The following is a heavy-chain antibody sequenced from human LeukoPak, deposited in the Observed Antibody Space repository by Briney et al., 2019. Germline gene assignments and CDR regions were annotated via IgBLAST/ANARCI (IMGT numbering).Heavy chain of an antibody. CDR1: GYTFTSYG. J-gene: IGHJ6*03. CDR3: AREVVATIDYYYYYYMDV. V-gene: IGHV1-18*01. Sequence: VASVKVSCKASGYTFTSYGISWVRQAPGQGLEWMGWISAYNGNTNYAQKLQGRVTMSTDTSTSTAYKELRSLRSDDTAVYYCAREVVATIDYYYYYYMDVWGKGTTVTVSS. CDR2: ISAYNGNT. D-gene: IGHD5-12*01.